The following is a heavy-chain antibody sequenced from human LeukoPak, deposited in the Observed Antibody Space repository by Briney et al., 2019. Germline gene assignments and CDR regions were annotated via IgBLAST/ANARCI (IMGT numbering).Heavy chain of an antibody. CDR1: GFTFTSSA. CDR2: IVVGSGNT. D-gene: IGHD3-10*01. J-gene: IGHJ1*01. V-gene: IGHV1-58*02. CDR3: AADGYGSGCQELEYFQH. Sequence: ASVKVSCKASGFTFTSSAMQWVRQARGQRLEWIGWIVVGSGNTNYAQKFQERVTITRDMSTSTAYMELSSLRSEDTAVYYCAADGYGSGCQELEYFQHWGQGTLVTVSS.